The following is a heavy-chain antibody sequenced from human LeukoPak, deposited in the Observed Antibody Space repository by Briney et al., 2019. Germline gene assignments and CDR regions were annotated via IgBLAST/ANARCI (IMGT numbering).Heavy chain of an antibody. D-gene: IGHD3-9*01. J-gene: IGHJ4*02. Sequence: QPGRSLRLSCAASGFTFSTYGMNWVRQAPGKGLEWVAIIWYDGNNKYYADSVKGRFTISRDNSKNTLYLQMNSLRAEDTAVYYCAKDRLDYDILTGYYDYWGQGTLVTVSS. V-gene: IGHV3-33*06. CDR3: AKDRLDYDILTGYYDY. CDR1: GFTFSTYG. CDR2: IWYDGNNK.